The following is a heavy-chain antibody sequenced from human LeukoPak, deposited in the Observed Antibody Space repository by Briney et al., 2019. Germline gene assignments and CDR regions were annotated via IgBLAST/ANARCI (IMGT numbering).Heavy chain of an antibody. Sequence: PSETLSLTCTVSGGSISSYYWSWTRQPPGKGLEWIGYIYYSGSTNYNPSLKSRVTISVDTSKNQFSLKLSSVTAADTAVYYCARHMGLGYSYGYPYFDYWGQGTLVTVSS. CDR3: ARHMGLGYSYGYPYFDY. CDR2: IYYSGST. J-gene: IGHJ4*02. CDR1: GGSISSYY. V-gene: IGHV4-59*08. D-gene: IGHD5-18*01.